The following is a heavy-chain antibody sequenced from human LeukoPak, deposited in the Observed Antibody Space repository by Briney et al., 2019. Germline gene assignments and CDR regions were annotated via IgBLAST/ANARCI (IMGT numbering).Heavy chain of an antibody. CDR1: GFTFRNYA. J-gene: IGHJ4*02. D-gene: IGHD3-22*01. V-gene: IGHV3-23*01. CDR2: ISGGSST. Sequence: GGSLRLSCAASGFTFRNYAMTWVRQAPGKGLEWVSAISGGSSTYFADSVKGRFTISRDNSENTVYLQMNSLRAEDTAVYYCAKKGGYDSSGYLPLEYWGQGTLVTVSS. CDR3: AKKGGYDSSGYLPLEY.